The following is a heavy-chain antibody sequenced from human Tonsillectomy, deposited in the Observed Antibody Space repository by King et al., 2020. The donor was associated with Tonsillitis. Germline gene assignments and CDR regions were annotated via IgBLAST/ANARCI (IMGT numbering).Heavy chain of an antibody. V-gene: IGHV5-51*03. CDR1: GYSFTNYW. J-gene: IGHJ3*02. CDR2: IYPGDSDT. D-gene: IGHD1-26*01. Sequence: QLVQSGAEVKKPGESLKISCKASGYSFTNYWISWVRQMPGKGLEWMGIIYPGDSDTRYSPSFQGQVTISADKSISTAYLQWSSLKASETTMYYCARSHSSIVGAAFDIWGQGTMVTVSS. CDR3: ARSHSSIVGAAFDI.